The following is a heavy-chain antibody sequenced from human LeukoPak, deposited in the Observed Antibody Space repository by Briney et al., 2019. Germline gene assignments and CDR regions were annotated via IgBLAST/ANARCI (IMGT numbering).Heavy chain of an antibody. D-gene: IGHD1-26*01. V-gene: IGHV3-23*01. CDR1: EFTFSSYA. CDR2: ISGSGGTT. CDR3: ARASIVGATTLFGN. Sequence: SGGSLSLSCTAPEFTFSSYAMNWVRQAPGKGLEWVSAISGSGGTTFYADSVKGLITVSRDNAKNSLSLQMNSLRVEDTAVYYCARASIVGATTLFGNWGQGTLVTVSS. J-gene: IGHJ4*02.